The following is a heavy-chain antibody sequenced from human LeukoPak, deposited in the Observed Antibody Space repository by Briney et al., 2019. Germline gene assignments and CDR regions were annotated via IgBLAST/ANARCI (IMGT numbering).Heavy chain of an antibody. D-gene: IGHD3-22*01. Sequence: RSSETLSHTCTVSGGSISSGDYYWSWIRQPPGKGLEWIGYIYYSGSTYYNPSLKSRVTISVDTSKNQFSLKLSSVTAADTAVYYCARGRGYWAFDYWGQGTLVTVSS. V-gene: IGHV4-30-4*08. CDR2: IYYSGST. CDR3: ARGRGYWAFDY. J-gene: IGHJ4*02. CDR1: GGSISSGDYY.